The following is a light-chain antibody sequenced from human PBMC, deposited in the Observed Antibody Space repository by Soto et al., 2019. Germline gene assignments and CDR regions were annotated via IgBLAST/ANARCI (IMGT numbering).Light chain of an antibody. V-gene: IGKV3-20*01. CDR2: SAS. CDR1: HSVSSSY. J-gene: IGKJ1*01. Sequence: MVLTQSPGTLSLSPGDRATLSCRASHSVSSSYLAWYQQKPGQAPRLLIYSASSRATGIPDRFSGSASGTDYTPTISRLEPEDFAVYYCQQYGYSFWTFGQGTKVDIK. CDR3: QQYGYSFWT.